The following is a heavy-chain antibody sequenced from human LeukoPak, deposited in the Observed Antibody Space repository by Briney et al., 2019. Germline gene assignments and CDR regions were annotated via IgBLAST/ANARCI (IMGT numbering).Heavy chain of an antibody. D-gene: IGHD4-23*01. V-gene: IGHV1-46*01. J-gene: IGHJ5*02. CDR3: ARDNSMDERGWWLDP. Sequence: GASVKVSCKASGYTFTRHYMHWVRQAPGQGLEWMGVINPRGTSTIYAEKFQGRIILTRDMSSTTDYMELSSLKSDDTAAYYCARDNSMDERGWWLDPWGQGTLVTVSS. CDR2: INPRGTST. CDR1: GYTFTRHY.